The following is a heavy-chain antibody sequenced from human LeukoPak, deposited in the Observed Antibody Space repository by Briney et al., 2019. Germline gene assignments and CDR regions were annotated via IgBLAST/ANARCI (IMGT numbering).Heavy chain of an antibody. Sequence: PSETLSLTCTVSGDSISPYYWSWIRQSPGKGLEWIGYVYYSGGSNYNPSLKSRVTISVDTSKNQFSLKLSSVTAADTAVYYCARVDPDSSSTLEVFDYWGQGTLVTVSS. J-gene: IGHJ4*02. CDR3: ARVDPDSSSTLEVFDY. D-gene: IGHD6-6*01. CDR1: GDSISPYY. CDR2: VYYSGGS. V-gene: IGHV4-59*01.